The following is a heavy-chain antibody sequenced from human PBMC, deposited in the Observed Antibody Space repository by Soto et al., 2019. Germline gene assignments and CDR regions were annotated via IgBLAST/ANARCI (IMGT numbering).Heavy chain of an antibody. V-gene: IGHV3-21*01. CDR1: GLTFSSYS. CDR3: ARYYYDSSGYIGDDAFDI. J-gene: IGHJ3*02. CDR2: ISSSSSYI. D-gene: IGHD3-22*01. Sequence: PGGALRVSCAASGLTFSSYSMNWVRQAPGKGLEWVSSISSSSSYIYYADSVKGRFTISRDNAKNSLYLQMNSLRAEDTAVYYCARYYYDSSGYIGDDAFDIWGQGTMVTVSS.